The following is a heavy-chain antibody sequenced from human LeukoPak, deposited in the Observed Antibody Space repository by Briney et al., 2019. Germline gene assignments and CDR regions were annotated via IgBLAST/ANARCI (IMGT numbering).Heavy chain of an antibody. V-gene: IGHV3-30*18. J-gene: IGHJ4*02. D-gene: IGHD5-12*01. CDR3: AKEVGTDIVATIGYDY. Sequence: GRSLRLSCAASGFTFSSYGMHWVRQAPGKGLEWVAVISYDGSNEYFADSMKGRFTISRDNSKNTLYLQMNSLRAEDTAVYYCAKEVGTDIVATIGYDYWGQGTLVTVSS. CDR2: ISYDGSNE. CDR1: GFTFSSYG.